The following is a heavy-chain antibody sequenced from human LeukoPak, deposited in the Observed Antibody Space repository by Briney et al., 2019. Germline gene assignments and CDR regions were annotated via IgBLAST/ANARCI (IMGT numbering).Heavy chain of an antibody. J-gene: IGHJ4*02. CDR2: ISAYNGNT. D-gene: IGHD5-18*01. Sequence: ASVKVSFKASGYTFTSYGISWVRQAPGQGLEWMGWISAYNGNTNYAQKLQGRVTMTTDTSTSTAYMELRSLRSDDTAVYYCARGDTAFSPYYFDYWGQGTLVTVSS. CDR3: ARGDTAFSPYYFDY. CDR1: GYTFTSYG. V-gene: IGHV1-18*01.